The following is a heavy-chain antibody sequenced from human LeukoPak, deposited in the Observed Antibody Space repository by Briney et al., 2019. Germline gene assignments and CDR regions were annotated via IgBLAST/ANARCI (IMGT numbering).Heavy chain of an antibody. CDR3: AELGIPMIGGV. V-gene: IGHV3-30*04. J-gene: IGHJ6*04. D-gene: IGHD3-10*02. Sequence: GGSLRLSCAASGFKFDNYAMHWVRQTPGKGLEWVAVISYDGSNKYYADSVKGRFTISRDNSKNTLYLQMNGLRAEDTAVYYCAELGIPMIGGVWGKGTTVTISS. CDR1: GFKFDNYA. CDR2: ISYDGSNK.